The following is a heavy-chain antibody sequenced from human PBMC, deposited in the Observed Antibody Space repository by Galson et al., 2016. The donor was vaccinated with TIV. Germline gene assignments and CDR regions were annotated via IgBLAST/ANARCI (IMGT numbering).Heavy chain of an antibody. Sequence: SVKVSCKASGGTLNNYAVNWVRQAPGQGLEWMGGLLPLSATTNYAQKFQDRVTITTDEFTSTVYMELSSLRSGDTAVYFCVREIPCGGSCYFFDDWGQGTLVTVSS. J-gene: IGHJ4*02. V-gene: IGHV1-69*05. CDR2: LLPLSATT. D-gene: IGHD2-15*01. CDR1: GGTLNNYA. CDR3: VREIPCGGSCYFFDD.